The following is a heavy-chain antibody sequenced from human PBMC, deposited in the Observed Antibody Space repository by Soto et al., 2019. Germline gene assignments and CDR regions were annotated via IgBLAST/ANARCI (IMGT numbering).Heavy chain of an antibody. J-gene: IGHJ4*02. D-gene: IGHD1-26*01. CDR3: AKLVGVNTRY. CDR1: GFTCSSNA. Sequence: GVLRLSCAASGFTCSSNAMSWVRQGPGKGLEWVSAISGSGDSAYYADSVKGRFTISRDNSKNTLYLQMNSLRAEDTAVYYCAKLVGVNTRYWGKGTQVTVS. CDR2: ISGSGDSA. V-gene: IGHV3-23*01.